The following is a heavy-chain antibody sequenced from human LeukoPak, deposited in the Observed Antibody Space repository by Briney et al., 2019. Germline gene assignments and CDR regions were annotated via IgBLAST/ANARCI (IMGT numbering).Heavy chain of an antibody. D-gene: IGHD1-26*01. V-gene: IGHV4-59*08. CDR1: GGSLSSYY. Sequence: SETLSLTCTVSGGSLSSYYWSWIRQPPGKGLEWIGYIYYSGSTNYNPSLKSRVTMSVDTSKNQFSLKLSSVTAADTAVYYCARQNGGSWNYYYYMDVWGKGTTVTVSS. CDR3: ARQNGGSWNYYYYMDV. J-gene: IGHJ6*03. CDR2: IYYSGST.